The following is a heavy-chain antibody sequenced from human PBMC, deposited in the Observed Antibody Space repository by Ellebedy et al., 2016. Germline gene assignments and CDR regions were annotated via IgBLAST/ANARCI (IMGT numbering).Heavy chain of an antibody. CDR3: AKTSVEVWWLHEEHQWYFDL. CDR1: GFSFSNYW. D-gene: IGHD1-26*01. V-gene: IGHV3-23*01. J-gene: IGHJ2*01. Sequence: GGSLRLSCAASGFSFSNYWMSWVRQAPGKGLEWVSAISGSGGSTYYADSVKGRFTISRDNSKNTLYLQMNSLRAEDTAVYYCAKTSVEVWWLHEEHQWYFDLWGRGTLVTVSS. CDR2: ISGSGGST.